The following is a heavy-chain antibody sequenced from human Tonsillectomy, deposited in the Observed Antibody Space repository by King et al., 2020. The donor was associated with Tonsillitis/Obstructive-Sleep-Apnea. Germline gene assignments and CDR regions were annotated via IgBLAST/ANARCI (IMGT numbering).Heavy chain of an antibody. V-gene: IGHV3-7*02. CDR1: GFIFSSYW. CDR3: ASQPLPYYYYYYMDV. J-gene: IGHJ6*03. CDR2: IKQDGREK. Sequence: DVQLVESGGGLVQPGGSLRLSCAASGFIFSSYWMSWVRQAPGKGLEWVANIKQDGREKYYLDSVKGRFTISRDHAKNSLYLQMNSLRAEDTAVYYCASQPLPYYYYYYMDVWGKGTTVTVSS.